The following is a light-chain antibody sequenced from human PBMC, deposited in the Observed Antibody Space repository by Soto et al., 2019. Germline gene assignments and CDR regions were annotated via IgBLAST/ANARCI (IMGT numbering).Light chain of an antibody. CDR1: QSFSSY. CDR3: KQRSNWPMVT. CDR2: VAS. Sequence: EIVLTQSPATLSLSPGERATLSCRASQSFSSYLAWYQQKPGQAPRLLIYVASNRATGIPARFSGSGSGTDFTLTIVSLEPEDFAVYYCKQRSNWPMVTFGPGTKVDIK. V-gene: IGKV3-11*01. J-gene: IGKJ3*01.